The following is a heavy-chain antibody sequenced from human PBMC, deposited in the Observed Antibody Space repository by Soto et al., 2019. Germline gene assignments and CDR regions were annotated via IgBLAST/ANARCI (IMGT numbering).Heavy chain of an antibody. J-gene: IGHJ6*02. CDR3: ARDARFLEWYTQTGYGMDV. D-gene: IGHD3-3*01. V-gene: IGHV4-59*01. CDR2: IHHSGST. CDR1: GGSISSYY. Sequence: SETLSLTCTVSGGSISSYYWSWIRQPPGKGLEWIGYIHHSGSTNYNPSLKSRVTISVDTSKNQFSLKLSSVTAEDTAVYYCARDARFLEWYTQTGYGMDVWGQGTTVTVSS.